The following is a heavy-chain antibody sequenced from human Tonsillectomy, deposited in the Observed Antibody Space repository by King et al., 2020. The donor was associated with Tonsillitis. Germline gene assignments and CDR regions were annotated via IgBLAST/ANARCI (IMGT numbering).Heavy chain of an antibody. D-gene: IGHD3-22*01. J-gene: IGHJ4*02. CDR3: ARDKPAVGYYDISGYCSAAIDY. CDR2: INPNSGST. V-gene: IGHV1-2*02. CDR1: RYTFTGYY. Sequence: QLVQSGSEVKKPGASVKVSCKASRYTFTGYYMHWVRQAPGQGLEWMGWINPNSGSTIYPKQFQGRVTMTRDMSSSKAYMELSRLRSDDTAVYYCARDKPAVGYYDISGYCSAAIDYWGQGTLVTVSS.